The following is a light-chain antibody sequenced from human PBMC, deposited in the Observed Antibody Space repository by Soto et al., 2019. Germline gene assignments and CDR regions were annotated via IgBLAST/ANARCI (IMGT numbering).Light chain of an antibody. V-gene: IGLV2-14*03. CDR1: SSDVGDYDF. Sequence: QSALTQPASVSGSPGQSITISCTGTSSDVGDYDFVSWYQQHPGKAPKLVIYDVSNRPSGVSNRFSASKSGNTASLTISGLQAEDEADYYCSSYTSCSTYVFGSGTKLTVL. CDR3: SSYTSCSTYV. J-gene: IGLJ1*01. CDR2: DVS.